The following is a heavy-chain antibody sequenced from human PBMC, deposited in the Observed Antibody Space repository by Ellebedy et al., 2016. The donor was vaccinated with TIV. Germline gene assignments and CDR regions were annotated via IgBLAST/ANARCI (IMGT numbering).Heavy chain of an antibody. CDR3: AIHGKSGSYSPYFDY. Sequence: MPGGSLRLSCTVSGGSLSGYYWSWIRQPPGKGLEWIAYIHNNGDTYYNPSLKSRVTISLDASKNQFSLKMSSVTATDTALFYCAIHGKSGSYSPYFDYWGQGTLVTVSP. J-gene: IGHJ4*02. V-gene: IGHV4-59*08. CDR2: IHNNGDT. D-gene: IGHD1-26*01. CDR1: GGSLSGYY.